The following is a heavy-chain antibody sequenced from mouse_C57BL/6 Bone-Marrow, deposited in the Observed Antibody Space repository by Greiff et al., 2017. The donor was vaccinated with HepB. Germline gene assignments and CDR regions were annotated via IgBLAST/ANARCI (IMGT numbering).Heavy chain of an antibody. Sequence: VQLQQPGAELVMPGASVKLSCKASGYTFTSYWMHWVKQRPGQGLEWIGEIDPSDSYTTYNQKLKGKSTLTVDKSSSTAYMQLSSLTSEDSAVYYCARYGTTVVGYFDYWGQGTTLTVSS. CDR2: IDPSDSYT. D-gene: IGHD1-1*01. CDR3: ARYGTTVVGYFDY. V-gene: IGHV1-69*01. J-gene: IGHJ2*01. CDR1: GYTFTSYW.